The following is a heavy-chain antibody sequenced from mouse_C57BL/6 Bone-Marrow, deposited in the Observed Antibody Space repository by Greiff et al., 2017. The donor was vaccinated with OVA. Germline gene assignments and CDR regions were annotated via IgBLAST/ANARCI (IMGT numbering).Heavy chain of an antibody. J-gene: IGHJ1*03. CDR2: IDPSDSYT. D-gene: IGHD2-3*01. CDR3: AREGSLGTRYWYFDV. V-gene: IGHV1-69*01. CDR1: GYTFTSYW. Sequence: QVQLQQPGAELVMPGASVKLSCKASGYTFTSYWMHWVKQRPGQGLEWIGEIDPSDSYTNYNQKFKGKSTLTVDKSSSTAYMQLSSLTSEDSAVYYCAREGSLGTRYWYFDVWGTGTTVTVSS.